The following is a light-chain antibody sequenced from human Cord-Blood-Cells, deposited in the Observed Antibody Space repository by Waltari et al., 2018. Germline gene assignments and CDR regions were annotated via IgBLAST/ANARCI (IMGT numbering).Light chain of an antibody. CDR1: SRDVCGYNY. Sequence: QSALTQPASVSGSHGQSLPLPCTGTSRDVCGYNYLSWYQQHPGKAPKRMIYDVINRPSGVSNRFSGSKSGNTASLTISGLQAEDEADYYCSSYTSSSTWVFGGGTKLTVL. CDR3: SSYTSSSTWV. V-gene: IGLV2-14*03. CDR2: DVI. J-gene: IGLJ3*02.